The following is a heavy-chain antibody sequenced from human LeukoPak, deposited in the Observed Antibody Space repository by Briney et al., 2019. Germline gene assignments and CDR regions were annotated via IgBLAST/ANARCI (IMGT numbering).Heavy chain of an antibody. CDR1: GFTFSSYA. Sequence: GSLRLSCAASGFTFSSYAMSWVRQAPGKGLEWVSAISGSGGSAYYADSVKGRFTISRDNSKNTLYLQMNSLRAEDTAVYYCAKSSSRRVSSFDYWGQGTLVTVSS. CDR2: ISGSGGSA. J-gene: IGHJ4*02. CDR3: AKSSSRRVSSFDY. V-gene: IGHV3-23*01. D-gene: IGHD3-10*01.